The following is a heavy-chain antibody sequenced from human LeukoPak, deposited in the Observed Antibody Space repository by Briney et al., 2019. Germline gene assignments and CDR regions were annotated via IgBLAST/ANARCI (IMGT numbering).Heavy chain of an antibody. D-gene: IGHD3-10*01. V-gene: IGHV4-38-2*02. CDR1: GYSINSAFY. Sequence: PSETLSLTCTVSGYSINSAFYWGWIRQPPAKALEWIGTMYHSGITYYNLSLKSRVTISVDTSKNQFSLNLNSVTAADTAVYYCARLTPGKNWFDPWGHGTLVTLSS. CDR2: MYHSGIT. J-gene: IGHJ5*02. CDR3: ARLTPGKNWFDP.